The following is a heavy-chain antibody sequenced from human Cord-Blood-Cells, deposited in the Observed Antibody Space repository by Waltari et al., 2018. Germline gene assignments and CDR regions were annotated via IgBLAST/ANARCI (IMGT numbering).Heavy chain of an antibody. Sequence: QVQLQESGPGLVKPSETLSLTCTVSGGSVSSGSYYWSWIRQPPGKELEWIGYIYYSGSTTYNPSLKRRVTISVDTSKNQFSLKLSSVTAADTAVYYCARVRGSGDGDWYFDLWGRGTLVTVA. CDR1: GGSVSSGSYY. CDR2: IYYSGST. CDR3: ARVRGSGDGDWYFDL. D-gene: IGHD7-27*01. J-gene: IGHJ2*01. V-gene: IGHV4-61*01.